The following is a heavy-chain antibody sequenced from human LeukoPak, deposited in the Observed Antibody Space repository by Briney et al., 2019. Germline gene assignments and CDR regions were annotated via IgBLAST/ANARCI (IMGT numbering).Heavy chain of an antibody. CDR3: AREAGISRPLDY. Sequence: PSETLSLTCNISGASLKTFYWTWIRQPAGKGLEWIGRISTTGSPNYNAYLKSRLSISMDTSRSQFSLKLSSMTAADTAVYYCAREAGISRPLDYWGQGTLVTVSS. CDR2: ISTTGSP. V-gene: IGHV4-4*07. J-gene: IGHJ4*02. CDR1: GASLKTFY.